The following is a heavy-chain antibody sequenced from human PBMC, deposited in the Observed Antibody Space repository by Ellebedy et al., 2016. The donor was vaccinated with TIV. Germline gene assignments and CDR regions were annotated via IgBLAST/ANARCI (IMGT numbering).Heavy chain of an antibody. Sequence: GGSLRLSCAASTFNFRNYWMTWVRQPPGKGLEWVANINQDGSDTYYVDSVRGRFTISRDNAKNSLYLQMNSLRADDTSVYYCATDGSYGDYLSPTHAFEMWGQGTMLTVSS. CDR3: ATDGSYGDYLSPTHAFEM. J-gene: IGHJ3*02. V-gene: IGHV3-7*01. D-gene: IGHD4-17*01. CDR2: INQDGSDT. CDR1: TFNFRNYW.